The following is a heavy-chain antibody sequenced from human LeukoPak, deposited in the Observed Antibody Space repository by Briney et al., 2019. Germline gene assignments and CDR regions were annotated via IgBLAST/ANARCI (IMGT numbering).Heavy chain of an antibody. Sequence: ASVKVSCKASGYTFTSYYMHWVRQAPGQGLEWMGIINPSGGSTSYAQKFQGRVTMTRDTSISTAYMELSRLRSDDTAVYYCARASGSYNDFDYWGQGTLVTVSS. CDR1: GYTFTSYY. CDR3: ARASGSYNDFDY. D-gene: IGHD1-26*01. CDR2: INPSGGST. J-gene: IGHJ4*02. V-gene: IGHV1-46*01.